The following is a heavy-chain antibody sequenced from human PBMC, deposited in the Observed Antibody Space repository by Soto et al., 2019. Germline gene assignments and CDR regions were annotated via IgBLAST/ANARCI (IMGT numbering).Heavy chain of an antibody. CDR3: ARDGGFGDYADAFDI. CDR1: GFTFSSYC. V-gene: IGHV3-33*01. D-gene: IGHD4-17*01. CDR2: IWYDGSNK. Sequence: PGGSLRLSCAASGFTFSSYCMHWVRQAPGKGLEWVAVIWYDGSNKYYADSVKGRFTISRDNSKNTLYLQMNSLRAEDTAVYYCARDGGFGDYADAFDIWGQGTMVTVSS. J-gene: IGHJ3*02.